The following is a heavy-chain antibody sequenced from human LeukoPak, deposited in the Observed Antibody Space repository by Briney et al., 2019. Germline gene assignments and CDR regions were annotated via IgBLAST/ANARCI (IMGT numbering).Heavy chain of an antibody. D-gene: IGHD6-13*01. CDR3: ASGYSSDWFSDF. Sequence: PSETLSLTCAVSGGSISSTNYWWGWIRQSPGKGLEWIGSIFFGGTTHYNPSLKSRVTMSVDTSKNQFSLTLTSVTAADTAVYYCASGYSSDWFSDFWGQGTPVTVSS. CDR1: GGSISSTNYW. J-gene: IGHJ4*02. CDR2: IFFGGTT. V-gene: IGHV4-39*01.